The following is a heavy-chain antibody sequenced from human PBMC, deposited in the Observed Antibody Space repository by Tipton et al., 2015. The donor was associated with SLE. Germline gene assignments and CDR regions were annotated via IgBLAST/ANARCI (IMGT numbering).Heavy chain of an antibody. CDR3: ARHGGY. J-gene: IGHJ4*02. Sequence: LRLSCTVSGGSISSGEHYWSWIRQPSGKGLEWIGYIFYSGSTYYNPSLKSRVTISVDTSKNQFSLKLNSVTAADTAVYYCARHGGYWGQGTLVTVSS. CDR2: IFYSGST. D-gene: IGHD3-3*01. V-gene: IGHV4-30-4*01. CDR1: GGSISSGEHY.